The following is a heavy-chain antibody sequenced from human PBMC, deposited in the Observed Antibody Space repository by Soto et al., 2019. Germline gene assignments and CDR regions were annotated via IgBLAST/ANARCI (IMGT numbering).Heavy chain of an antibody. V-gene: IGHV3-21*01. CDR2: INGRSNYV. CDR3: AREDGVVGSSSAFDP. D-gene: IGHD1-26*01. Sequence: EVQVVESGGGLVKPGGSLRLSCVFSGFTFSTYTMNWVRQAPGKGLEWVSSINGRSNYVYYADSVKGRFTISRDNAKNPMYWQMNRLRGEGTVIYYCAREDGVVGSSSAFDPWGLGTLVTVSS. CDR1: GFTFSTYT. J-gene: IGHJ5*02.